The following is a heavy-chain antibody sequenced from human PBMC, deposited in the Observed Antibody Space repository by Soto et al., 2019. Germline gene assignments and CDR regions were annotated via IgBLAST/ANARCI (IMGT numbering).Heavy chain of an antibody. CDR1: GYTFTSYY. J-gene: IGHJ6*02. Sequence: QVQLVQSGAEVKKPGASVKVSCKASGYTFTSYYMHWVRQAPGQGLEWMGIINPSGGSTSYAKKFQGKVTMTRDTSTSTVHMELSSLRSEDTAVYYCAREPTEYSRPPRGMDVWGQGTTVTVSS. CDR3: AREPTEYSRPPRGMDV. CDR2: INPSGGST. V-gene: IGHV1-46*01. D-gene: IGHD6-6*01.